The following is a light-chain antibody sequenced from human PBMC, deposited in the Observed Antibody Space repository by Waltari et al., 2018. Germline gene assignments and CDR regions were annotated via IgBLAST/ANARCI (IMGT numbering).Light chain of an antibody. V-gene: IGLV1-40*01. CDR2: GNR. CDR1: ISNFAPVYD. J-gene: IGLJ2*01. Sequence: QSVLTQLPSVSGPPAHRVTISCTGSISNFAPVYDVHRYQQLPGTAPKLLIYGNRNRPSGVPDRFSGSKSGTSASLAITGLQAEDEADYYCKSYDSSLSGYVVFGGGTKLTVL. CDR3: KSYDSSLSGYVV.